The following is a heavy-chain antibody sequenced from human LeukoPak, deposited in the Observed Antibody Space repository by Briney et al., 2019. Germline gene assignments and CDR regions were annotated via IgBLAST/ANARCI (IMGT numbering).Heavy chain of an antibody. V-gene: IGHV4-39*07. CDR2: IYYSGST. CDR3: ARERERRAGRGDWFDP. J-gene: IGHJ5*02. D-gene: IGHD2-15*01. Sequence: SETLSLTCTVSGGSISSSSYYWGWIRQPPGKGLEWIGSIYYSGSTYYNPSLKSRVTISVDTSKNQFSLKLSSVTAADTAVYYCARERERRAGRGDWFDPWGQGTLVTVSS. CDR1: GGSISSSSYY.